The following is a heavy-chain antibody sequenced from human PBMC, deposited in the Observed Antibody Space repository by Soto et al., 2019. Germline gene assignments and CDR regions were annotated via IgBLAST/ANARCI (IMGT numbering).Heavy chain of an antibody. CDR3: ARGITILGVGRFDY. V-gene: IGHV4-30-4*01. CDR2: IYYSGST. D-gene: IGHD3-3*01. J-gene: IGHJ4*02. Sequence: SETLSLTCTVSGGSISSGDYYWSWIRQPPGKGLEWIGYIYYSGSTYYNPSLKSRVTISVDTSKNQFSLKLSSVTAADTAVYYCARGITILGVGRFDYWGQGTLVTVSS. CDR1: GGSISSGDYY.